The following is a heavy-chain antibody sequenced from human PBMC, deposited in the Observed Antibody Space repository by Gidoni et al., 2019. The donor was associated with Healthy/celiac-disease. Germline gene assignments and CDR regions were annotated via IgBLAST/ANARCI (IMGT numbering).Heavy chain of an antibody. V-gene: IGHV1-2*04. CDR1: GYTFTGYY. CDR2: INPNSGGT. D-gene: IGHD4-17*01. J-gene: IGHJ5*02. CDR3: AREEGNYGDRGWFDP. Sequence: QVQLVQSGAEVKKPGASVKVSCKASGYTFTGYYMHWVRQAPGQGLEWMGWINPNSGGTNYAQKFQGWVTMTRDTSISTAYMELSRLRSDDTAVYYCAREEGNYGDRGWFDPWGQGTLVTVSS.